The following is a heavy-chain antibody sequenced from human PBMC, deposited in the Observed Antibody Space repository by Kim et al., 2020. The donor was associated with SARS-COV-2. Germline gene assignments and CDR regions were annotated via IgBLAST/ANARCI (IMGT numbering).Heavy chain of an antibody. Sequence: SVKVSCKASGGTFSSYALSWVRQAPGQGLEWMGGIIPIFGTANYAQKFQGRVTITADKSTSTAYMELRSLRSEDTAVYYCARLSGGSGSTLDYWGQGTLVTVSS. CDR1: GGTFSSYA. CDR2: IIPIFGTA. D-gene: IGHD3-10*01. V-gene: IGHV1-69*06. J-gene: IGHJ4*02. CDR3: ARLSGGSGSTLDY.